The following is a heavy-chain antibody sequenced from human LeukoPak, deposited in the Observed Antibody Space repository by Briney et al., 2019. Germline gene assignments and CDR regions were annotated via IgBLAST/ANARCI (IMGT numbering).Heavy chain of an antibody. V-gene: IGHV4-30-4*08. CDR1: GGSISSGDYY. D-gene: IGHD5-18*01. Sequence: SQTLSLTCTVSGGSISSGDYYWSWIRQPPGKGLEWIGEINHSGSTNYNPSLKSRVTISVDTSKNQFSLKLSSVTAADTAVYYCARGRNIRGYRSPLRLCFDYWGQGTLVTVSS. CDR2: INHSGST. J-gene: IGHJ4*02. CDR3: ARGRNIRGYRSPLRLCFDY.